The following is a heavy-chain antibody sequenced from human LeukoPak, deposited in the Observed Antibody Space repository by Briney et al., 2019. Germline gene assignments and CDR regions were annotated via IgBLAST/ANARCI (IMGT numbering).Heavy chain of an antibody. CDR3: ARETRHIVVVTAITQTDAFDI. Sequence: GASVKVSCKASGYTFTGYYMHWVRQAPGQGLEWMGWINPNSGGTNYAQKFQGRVTMTRDTSISTAYMELSRLRSDDTAVYYCARETRHIVVVTAITQTDAFDIWGQGTMVTVSS. V-gene: IGHV1-2*02. CDR2: INPNSGGT. J-gene: IGHJ3*02. CDR1: GYTFTGYY. D-gene: IGHD2-21*02.